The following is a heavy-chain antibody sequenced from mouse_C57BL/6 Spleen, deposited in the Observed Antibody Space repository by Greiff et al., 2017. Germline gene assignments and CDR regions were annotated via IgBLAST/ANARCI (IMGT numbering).Heavy chain of an antibody. CDR2: IDPSDSYT. J-gene: IGHJ4*01. CDR3: ARGGTGILYYAMDY. CDR1: GYTFTSYW. D-gene: IGHD4-1*01. V-gene: IGHV1-69*01. Sequence: VQLQQPGAELVMPGASVKLSCKASGYTFTSYWMHWVKQRPGQGLEWIGEIDPSDSYTNYNQKFKGKSTLTVDKSSSTAYMQLSSLTSEDSAVYYCARGGTGILYYAMDYWGQGTSVTVSS.